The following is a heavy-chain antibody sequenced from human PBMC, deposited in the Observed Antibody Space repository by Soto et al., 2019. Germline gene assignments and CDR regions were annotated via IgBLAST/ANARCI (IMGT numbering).Heavy chain of an antibody. D-gene: IGHD3-3*01. CDR2: VYHTGRT. J-gene: IGHJ4*02. V-gene: IGHV4-61*01. CDR1: GGSFKSGSYS. Sequence: QVQLQESGPGLVKPSETLSLTCTVSGGSFKSGSYSWSWIRQPPGKGLEWIGYVYHTGRTCYNPSLKSRVSTSMDTSKNQFSLNLDSVTAADTAVYFCARDFAYFESWGEGTLVTVSS. CDR3: ARDFAYFES.